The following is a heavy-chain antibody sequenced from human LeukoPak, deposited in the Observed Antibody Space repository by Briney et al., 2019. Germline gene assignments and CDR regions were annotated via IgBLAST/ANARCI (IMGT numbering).Heavy chain of an antibody. V-gene: IGHV4-39*01. D-gene: IGHD2-2*01. CDR2: IYYSGST. CDR3: ARPGVPAAMSSWFDP. J-gene: IGHJ5*02. CDR1: GGSISSSSYY. Sequence: SETLSLTCTVSGGSISSSSYYWGWIRQPPGKGLEWIGSIYYSGSTYYNPSLKSRVTISVDTSKNQFSLKLSPVTAADTAVYYCARPGVPAAMSSWFDPWGQGTLVTVSS.